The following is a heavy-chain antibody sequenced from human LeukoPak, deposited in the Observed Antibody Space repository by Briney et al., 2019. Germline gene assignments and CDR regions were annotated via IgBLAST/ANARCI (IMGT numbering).Heavy chain of an antibody. J-gene: IGHJ4*02. CDR1: GFTFGSYG. Sequence: PGRSLRLSCAASGFTFGSYGMHWVRQAPRQGLEWVAVIWYDGRNKYYGDSVKGRFTISRDNSKNTLYLQMNSLRAEDTAVYYCVKDLVNFDYWGQGTLVSVSS. D-gene: IGHD2-21*01. V-gene: IGHV3-33*06. CDR3: VKDLVNFDY. CDR2: IWYDGRNK.